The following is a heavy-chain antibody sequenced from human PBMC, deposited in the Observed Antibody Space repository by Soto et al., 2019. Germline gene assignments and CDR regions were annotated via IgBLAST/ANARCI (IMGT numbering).Heavy chain of an antibody. D-gene: IGHD6-6*01. CDR2: INQDGSHK. Sequence: EVQLVESGGGLVQPGGSLRLSCAASGFIFSHYWMTWVRQAPGKGLEWVANINQDGSHKYDVDTVKGRFTVSRDNAKNSLYLQMNSLRVEDTAVYYCARIGYSSSSLDYWGQGTLFIVSS. CDR3: ARIGYSSSSLDY. J-gene: IGHJ4*02. V-gene: IGHV3-7*03. CDR1: GFIFSHYW.